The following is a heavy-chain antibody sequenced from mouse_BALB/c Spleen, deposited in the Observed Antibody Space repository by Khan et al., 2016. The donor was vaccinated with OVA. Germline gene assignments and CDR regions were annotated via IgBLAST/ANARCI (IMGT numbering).Heavy chain of an antibody. Sequence: EVGLVESGGGLVQPGGSRKLSCAASGFTFCNFGMHWVRQAPEKGLEWVAYISSGSNTIYYADSVRGRFTISRDNPGNTLFLQMTSLRSEDTAIYYCTRRHNTYTWFAYWGQGTLVTVSA. CDR1: GFTFCNFG. CDR2: ISSGSNTI. J-gene: IGHJ3*01. CDR3: TRRHNTYTWFAY. D-gene: IGHD2-10*01. V-gene: IGHV5-17*02.